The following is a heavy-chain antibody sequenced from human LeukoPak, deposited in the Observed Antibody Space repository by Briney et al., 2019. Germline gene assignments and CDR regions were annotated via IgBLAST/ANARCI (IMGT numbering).Heavy chain of an antibody. D-gene: IGHD3-22*01. Sequence: SLKFSCTAFGYCTDNYWSGWVRQMPGKGLELMGIIYPRDSQTRYSPSFQGQVTISADKSINTAYLQWSSLKASDTAIYYCARRIYYDTRHFDYWGQGSRVTVSS. V-gene: IGHV5-51*01. J-gene: IGHJ4*02. CDR2: IYPRDSQT. CDR3: ARRIYYDTRHFDY. CDR1: GYCTDNYW.